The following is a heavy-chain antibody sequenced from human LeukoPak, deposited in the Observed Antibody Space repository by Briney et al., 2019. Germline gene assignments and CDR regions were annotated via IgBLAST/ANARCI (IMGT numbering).Heavy chain of an antibody. D-gene: IGHD5-18*01. J-gene: IGHJ5*02. CDR1: GYTFTSYD. V-gene: IGHV1-8*01. CDR2: MNPNSGNT. CDR3: AREDTAMDGGIWNNWFDP. Sequence: GASVKVSCKASGYTFTSYDINWVRQATGQGLEWMGWMNPNSGNTGYEQKFQGRVNMTRNTSISTAYMELSSLRSEDTAVYYCAREDTAMDGGIWNNWFDPWGQGTLVTVSS.